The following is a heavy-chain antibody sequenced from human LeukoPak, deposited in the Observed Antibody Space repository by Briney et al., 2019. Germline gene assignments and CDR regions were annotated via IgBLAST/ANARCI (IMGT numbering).Heavy chain of an antibody. Sequence: SVKVSCKASGGTFSSYAISWVRQAPGQGLEWMGGIIPIFGTANYAQKFQGRVTITADKSTSTAYMELGSLRSEDTAVYYCASPFDSGYDSSFDYWGQGTLVTVSS. CDR2: IIPIFGTA. CDR1: GGTFSSYA. J-gene: IGHJ4*02. CDR3: ASPFDSGYDSSFDY. V-gene: IGHV1-69*06. D-gene: IGHD5-12*01.